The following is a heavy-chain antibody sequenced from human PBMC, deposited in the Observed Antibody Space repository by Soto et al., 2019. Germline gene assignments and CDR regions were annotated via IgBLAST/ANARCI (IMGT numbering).Heavy chain of an antibody. CDR1: GYTFTGYY. CDR3: ARDMVPIFGVVSGYGMDV. D-gene: IGHD3-3*01. Sequence: ASVKVSCKASGYTFTGYYMHWVRQAPGQGLEWMGWINPNSGGTNYAQKFQGWVTMTRDTSISTAYMELSRLGSDDTAVYYCARDMVPIFGVVSGYGMDVWGQGTTVTVSS. J-gene: IGHJ6*02. CDR2: INPNSGGT. V-gene: IGHV1-2*04.